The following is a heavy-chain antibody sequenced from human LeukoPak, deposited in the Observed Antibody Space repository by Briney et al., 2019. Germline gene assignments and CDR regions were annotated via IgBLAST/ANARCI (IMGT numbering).Heavy chain of an antibody. CDR2: ISWNSGSI. J-gene: IGHJ6*03. V-gene: IGHV3-9*03. D-gene: IGHD3-10*01. Sequence: GGSLRLSCAASGFTFDDYAMHWVRQAPGKGLEWDSGISWNSGSIGYADSVKGRFTISRDNAKNSLYLQMNSLRAEDMALYYCAKGIFRFGELLYYMDVWGKGTTVTVSS. CDR3: AKGIFRFGELLYYMDV. CDR1: GFTFDDYA.